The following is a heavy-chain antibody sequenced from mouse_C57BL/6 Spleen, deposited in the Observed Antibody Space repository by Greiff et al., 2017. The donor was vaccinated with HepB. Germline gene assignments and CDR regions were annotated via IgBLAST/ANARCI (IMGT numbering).Heavy chain of an antibody. D-gene: IGHD2-5*01. Sequence: QVQLKESGPGILQPSQTLSLTCSFSGFSLSTFGMGVGWIRQPPGKGLEWLAHIWWDDDKYYNPALKSRLTISKDTSKNQVFLKIANVDTADTATYYCARSYSNYCYAMDYWGQGTSVTVSS. CDR1: GFSLSTFGMG. V-gene: IGHV8-8*01. CDR3: ARSYSNYCYAMDY. J-gene: IGHJ4*01. CDR2: IWWDDDK.